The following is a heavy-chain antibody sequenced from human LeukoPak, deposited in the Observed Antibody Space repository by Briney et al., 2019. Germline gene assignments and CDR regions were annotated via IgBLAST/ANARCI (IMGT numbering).Heavy chain of an antibody. D-gene: IGHD6-19*01. CDR3: ASGWLAY. Sequence: PGGSLRLSCAASGFTLSNYWMPWVRQAPGKGLVWVSRIETDGSTAYADSVKGRFTISRDTAKNTLYLQMNSLRADDTAVYYCASGWLAYWGQGTLVTVSS. V-gene: IGHV3-74*01. CDR1: GFTLSNYW. CDR2: IETDGST. J-gene: IGHJ4*02.